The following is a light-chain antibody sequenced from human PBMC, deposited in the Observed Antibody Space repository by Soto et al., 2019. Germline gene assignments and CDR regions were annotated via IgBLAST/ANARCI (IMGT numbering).Light chain of an antibody. Sequence: QSVLTQPASVSGSPGQSITLSCTGTSSDVGGYNYVSWYQQHPCKAPKLMIYEVSNRPSGVSNRFSGSKSGNTASLTISGRQAEDEAAYYCSSYRSGNTLGVFGGGTQLTVL. CDR3: SSYRSGNTLGV. CDR2: EVS. CDR1: SSDVGGYNY. J-gene: IGLJ2*01. V-gene: IGLV2-14*01.